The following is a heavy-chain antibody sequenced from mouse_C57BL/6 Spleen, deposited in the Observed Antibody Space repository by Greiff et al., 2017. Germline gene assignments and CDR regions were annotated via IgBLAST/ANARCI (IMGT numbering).Heavy chain of an antibody. CDR2: IDPSDSYT. CDR3: ARSDGSSPLYYAMDY. D-gene: IGHD1-1*01. Sequence: QVQLQQPGAELVMPGASVKLSCKASGYTFTSYWMHWVKQRPGQGLEWIGEIDPSDSYTNYNQKFKGKSTLTVDKSSSTAYMQRSSLTSEDSAVYYCARSDGSSPLYYAMDYWGQGTSVTVSS. V-gene: IGHV1-69*01. CDR1: GYTFTSYW. J-gene: IGHJ4*01.